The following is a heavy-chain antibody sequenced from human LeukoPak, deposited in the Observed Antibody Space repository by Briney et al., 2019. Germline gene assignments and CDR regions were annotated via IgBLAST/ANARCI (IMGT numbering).Heavy chain of an antibody. D-gene: IGHD6-13*01. Sequence: ASVKVSCKASGGTFSSYAISWVRQAPGQGLEWMGRIIPILGIANYAQKFQGRVTITADKSTSTAYMELSSLRSEDTAVYYCARAAAVNYYYYGMDVWGQGTTVTVSS. CDR1: GGTFSSYA. V-gene: IGHV1-69*04. CDR2: IIPILGIA. CDR3: ARAAAVNYYYYGMDV. J-gene: IGHJ6*02.